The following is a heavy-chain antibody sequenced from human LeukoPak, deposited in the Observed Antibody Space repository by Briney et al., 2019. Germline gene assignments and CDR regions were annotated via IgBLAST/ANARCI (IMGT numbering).Heavy chain of an antibody. V-gene: IGHV4-34*01. D-gene: IGHD5-18*01. CDR2: INHSGST. J-gene: IGHJ4*02. Sequence: PSETLSLTCAVSGGSFSGYYWSWIRQPPGKGLEWIGEINHSGSTNYNPSLKSRVTISVDTSKNQFSLKLSSVTAADTAVYYCARGRTYLGYSYGYSDYWGQGTLVTVSS. CDR3: ARGRTYLGYSYGYSDY. CDR1: GGSFSGYY.